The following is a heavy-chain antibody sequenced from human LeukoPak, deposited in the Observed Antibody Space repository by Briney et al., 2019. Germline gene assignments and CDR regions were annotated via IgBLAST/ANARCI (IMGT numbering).Heavy chain of an antibody. CDR2: INPNSGGT. CDR1: GYTFTGYY. Sequence: SVKVSCKASGYTFTGYYMHWVRQAPGQGLEWMGWINPNSGGTNYAQKFQGRVTMTRDTSISTAYMELSRLRSDDTAVYYCARHGGGQQLVFWTPAPFDYWGQGTLVTVSS. CDR3: ARHGGGQQLVFWTPAPFDY. J-gene: IGHJ4*02. V-gene: IGHV1-2*02. D-gene: IGHD6-13*01.